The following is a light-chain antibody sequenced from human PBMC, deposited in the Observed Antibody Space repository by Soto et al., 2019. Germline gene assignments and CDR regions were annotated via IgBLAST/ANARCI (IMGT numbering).Light chain of an antibody. CDR3: QQYNSFPYT. CDR1: QSISSW. V-gene: IGKV1-5*03. CDR2: KAS. J-gene: IGKJ2*01. Sequence: DIQMTQSPSTLSASVGDRVTITCRASQSISSWLAWYQQKPGKAPKLLIYKASSLESGVPSRFSGSGSGTEFTLTVSSLQPDDFATYYCQQYNSFPYTFGQGTKLEIK.